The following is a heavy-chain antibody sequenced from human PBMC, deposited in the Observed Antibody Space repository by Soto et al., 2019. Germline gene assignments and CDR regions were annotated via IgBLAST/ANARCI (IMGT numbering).Heavy chain of an antibody. D-gene: IGHD3-10*01. CDR1: GFTFDDYT. CDR2: ISWDGGST. Sequence: GGSLRLSCAASGFTFDDYTMHWVRQAPGKGLEWVSLISWDGGSTYYADSVKGRFTISRDNSKNSLYLQMNSLRTEDTALYYCAKAVGGSGAFYYYYHGMDVWGQGTTVTVSS. V-gene: IGHV3-43*01. CDR3: AKAVGGSGAFYYYYHGMDV. J-gene: IGHJ6*02.